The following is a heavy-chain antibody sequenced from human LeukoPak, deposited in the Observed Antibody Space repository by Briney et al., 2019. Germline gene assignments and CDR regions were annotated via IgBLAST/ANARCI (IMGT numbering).Heavy chain of an antibody. CDR1: GGSISSHY. D-gene: IGHD1-26*01. J-gene: IGHJ5*01. CDR2: IYYDWST. V-gene: IGHV4-59*11. CDR3: ARGGDWFDS. Sequence: SETLSLTCTVSGGSISSHYWSWIRQPPGKGLEWIGYIYYDWSTRYNPSLKSRITISVDTSKNQFSLKLSSVTAADTAVYYCARGGDWFDSWGQGTLVTVSA.